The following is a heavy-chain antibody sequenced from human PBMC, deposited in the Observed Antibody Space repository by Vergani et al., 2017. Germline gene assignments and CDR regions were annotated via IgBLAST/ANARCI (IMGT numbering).Heavy chain of an antibody. Sequence: QVQLVQSGAEVKKPGSSVKVSCKASGVTFSSFTISWVRQAPGQGLEWMARIIPILSIANYAQKFQGRVTITADKAKSTAYMELSRLRSEDTAVYYCARGDLWWLRQIDSWGQGALVAVSS. V-gene: IGHV1-69*04. J-gene: IGHJ4*02. CDR3: ARGDLWWLRQIDS. CDR1: GVTFSSFT. CDR2: IIPILSIA. D-gene: IGHD2-21*01.